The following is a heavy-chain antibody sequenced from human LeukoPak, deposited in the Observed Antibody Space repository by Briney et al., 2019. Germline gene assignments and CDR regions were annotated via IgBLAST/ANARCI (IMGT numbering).Heavy chain of an antibody. V-gene: IGHV3-74*01. J-gene: IGHJ4*02. Sequence: GGSLRLSCAASGFIFSTYAMHWVRQAPRKGLVWVSRISTDGYTTDYADFVQGRFTASRDNTKDTWSLEMNSLRAEDTAVYYCVVGGSPGYWGQGTLVTVSS. D-gene: IGHD2-15*01. CDR1: GFIFSTYA. CDR3: VVGGSPGY. CDR2: ISTDGYTT.